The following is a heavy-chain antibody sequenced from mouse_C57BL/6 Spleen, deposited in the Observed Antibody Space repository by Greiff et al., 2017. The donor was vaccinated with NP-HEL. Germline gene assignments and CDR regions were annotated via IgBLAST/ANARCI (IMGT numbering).Heavy chain of an antibody. CDR1: GFTFSSYA. Sequence: DVQLVESGGGLVKPGGSLKLSCAASGFTFSSYAMSWVRQTPEKRLEWVATISDGGSYTYYPDNVKGRFTISRDNAKNNLYLQMSHLKSEDTAMYYCARANWDGGFAYWGQGTLVTVSA. CDR2: ISDGGSYT. D-gene: IGHD4-1*02. J-gene: IGHJ3*01. CDR3: ARANWDGGFAY. V-gene: IGHV5-4*01.